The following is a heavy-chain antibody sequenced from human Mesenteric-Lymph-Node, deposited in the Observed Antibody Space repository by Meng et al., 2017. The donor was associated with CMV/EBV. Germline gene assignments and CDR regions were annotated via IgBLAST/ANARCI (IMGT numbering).Heavy chain of an antibody. CDR1: GFTFDDYA. Sequence: SLKISCAASGFTFDDYAMHWVRQAPGKGLEWVSGISWNSGSIGYADSVKGRFTISRDISQNTLYLQMNSLRAEDTAAYFCAKGGGSYCFDSWGQGTLVTVSS. D-gene: IGHD3-10*01. J-gene: IGHJ4*02. CDR3: AKGGGSYCFDS. CDR2: ISWNSGSI. V-gene: IGHV3-9*01.